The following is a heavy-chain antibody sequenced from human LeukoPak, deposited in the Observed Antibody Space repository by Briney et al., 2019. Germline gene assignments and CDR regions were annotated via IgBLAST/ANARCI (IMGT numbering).Heavy chain of an antibody. V-gene: IGHV3-21*01. CDR1: GFTFSSYS. CDR3: ARAPAMILRPNYMDV. D-gene: IGHD3-3*01. J-gene: IGHJ6*03. CDR2: IGSSSTYI. Sequence: PGGSLRLSCVVSGFTFSSYSMNWVRQAPGKGLEWVSFIGSSSTYIYYADSMKGRFTISRDDAKSPLYLQMNSLRAEDTAVYYCARAPAMILRPNYMDVWGKGTTVTVSS.